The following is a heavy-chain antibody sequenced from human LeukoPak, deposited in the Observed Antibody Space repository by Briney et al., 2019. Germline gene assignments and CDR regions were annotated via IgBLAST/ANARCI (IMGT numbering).Heavy chain of an antibody. CDR2: IYYSGTT. CDR3: ARHQCSGDSCYPRNYYYYYMDV. V-gene: IGHV4-39*01. D-gene: IGHD2-15*01. CDR1: DDSISTGNYF. J-gene: IGHJ6*03. Sequence: SETLSLTCTVSDDSISTGNYFWGWILQPRVKDMDWLGQIYYSGTTYYNPSLESRVTLSVDTSRKQFSLNLKYATAADTAVYYCARHQCSGDSCYPRNYYYYYMDVWGKGTTVTVSS.